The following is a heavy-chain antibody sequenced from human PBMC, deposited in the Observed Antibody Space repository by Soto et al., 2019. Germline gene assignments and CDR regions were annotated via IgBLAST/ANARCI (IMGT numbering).Heavy chain of an antibody. Sequence: SEALSLTCTVSGGSISSHYWSWVRQAPGKGLEWIGHIYYRGSTSYNPSLRSRSTISVDTSNNQFSLKLNSVTTADTAVYYCARDGREASGMDVWGQGTKVTVSS. V-gene: IGHV4-59*11. D-gene: IGHD1-26*01. CDR3: ARDGREASGMDV. CDR1: GGSISSHY. CDR2: IYYRGST. J-gene: IGHJ6*02.